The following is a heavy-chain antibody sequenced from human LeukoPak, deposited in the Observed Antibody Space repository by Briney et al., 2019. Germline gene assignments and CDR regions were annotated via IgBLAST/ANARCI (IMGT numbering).Heavy chain of an antibody. D-gene: IGHD2/OR15-2a*01. CDR1: GFTFRIYS. J-gene: IGHJ2*01. CDR2: ISSSGSTI. Sequence: GGSLRLSCIVSGFTFRIYSMHGVRQAPGKGLEWVSYISSSGSTIYYADAVKGRFTISRDNAKNSLYLQMSSLRDEDTAVYYWATVSMENWYSDLWGRGTLVTVSS. V-gene: IGHV3-48*02. CDR3: ATVSMENWYSDL.